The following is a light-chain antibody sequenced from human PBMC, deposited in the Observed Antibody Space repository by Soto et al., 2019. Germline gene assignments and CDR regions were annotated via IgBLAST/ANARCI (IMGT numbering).Light chain of an antibody. CDR2: GGS. Sequence: EIVLTQSPGTLSLSPGERGTLSCRASQSLSSSYLAWYQQKPGQAPRLLIYGGSTRATGIPDRFSGSGSGTDFTLTISRLEPEDFAVYYCQHYYSSLFIFGPGTKVDIK. J-gene: IGKJ3*01. CDR3: QHYYSSLFI. CDR1: QSLSSSY. V-gene: IGKV3-20*01.